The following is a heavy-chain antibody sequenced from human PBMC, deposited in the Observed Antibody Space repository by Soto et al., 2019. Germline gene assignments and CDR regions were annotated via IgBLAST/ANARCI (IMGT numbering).Heavy chain of an antibody. J-gene: IGHJ6*02. Sequence: QVQLVESGGGVVQPGRSLRLSCAASGFTFSSYGMHWVRQAPGKGLEWVAVIWYDGSNKYYADSVKGRFTIYRDNSKNTLYLQRNSLRAEDTAVYYCARDPQLRYFDSSTYGMDVWGQGTTVTVSS. V-gene: IGHV3-33*01. CDR1: GFTFSSYG. CDR2: IWYDGSNK. CDR3: ARDPQLRYFDSSTYGMDV. D-gene: IGHD3-9*01.